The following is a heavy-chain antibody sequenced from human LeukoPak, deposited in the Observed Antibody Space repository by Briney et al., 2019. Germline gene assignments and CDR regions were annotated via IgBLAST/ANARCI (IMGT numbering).Heavy chain of an antibody. V-gene: IGHV3-48*03. D-gene: IGHD3-22*01. CDR3: ARGGYPLYYFDY. CDR1: GFTFSSYE. J-gene: IGHJ4*02. Sequence: GGAPRLSCAAPGFTFSSYEMNWVRQAPGEGLEWVSYISSSGSTIYYADSVKGRFTISRDNAKNSLYLQMNSLRAEDTAVYYCARGGYPLYYFDYWGQGTLVTVSS. CDR2: ISSSGSTI.